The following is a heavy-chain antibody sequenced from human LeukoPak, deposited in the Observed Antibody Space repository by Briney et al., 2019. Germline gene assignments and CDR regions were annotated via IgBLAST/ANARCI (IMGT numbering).Heavy chain of an antibody. D-gene: IGHD3-10*01. CDR1: GGSISSGGYY. J-gene: IGHJ4*02. CDR2: IYYSGST. V-gene: IGHV4-39*07. Sequence: SETLSLTCTVSGGSISSGGYYWSWIRQHPGKGLEWIGSIYYSGSTYYNPSLKSRVTISVDTSKNQFSLKLSSVTAADTAVYYCARSVSVLLWFGDLSDYYFDYWGQGTLVTVSS. CDR3: ARSVSVLLWFGDLSDYYFDY.